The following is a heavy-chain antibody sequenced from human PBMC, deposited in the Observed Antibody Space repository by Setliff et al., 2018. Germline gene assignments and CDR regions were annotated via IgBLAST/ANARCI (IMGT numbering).Heavy chain of an antibody. Sequence: ASVKVSCKASGYTFSDYGVSWVRQAPGQGLEWMGWLSPHSGRAFYAPQFQDRVIMTTDTSTNTAYLDLRSLRSDDTAVYYCERLVRYCPATACQRTSGDDLWGQGTLVTVSS. CDR3: ERLVRYCPATACQRTSGDDL. J-gene: IGHJ5*02. V-gene: IGHV1-18*01. CDR1: GYTFSDYG. CDR2: LSPHSGRA. D-gene: IGHD2-15*01.